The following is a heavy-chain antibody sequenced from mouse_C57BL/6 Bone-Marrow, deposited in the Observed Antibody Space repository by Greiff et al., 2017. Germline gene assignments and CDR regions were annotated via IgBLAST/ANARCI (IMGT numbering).Heavy chain of an antibody. Sequence: DVQLQESGAELVRPGASVKLSCTASGFNIKDDYMHWVKQRPEQGLEWIGWIDPENGDTEYASKFQGKATITADTSSNTAYLQLSSLTSEDTAVYYCTPLFYYYAMDYWGQGTSVTVSS. V-gene: IGHV14-4*01. J-gene: IGHJ4*01. CDR3: TPLFYYYAMDY. CDR2: IDPENGDT. D-gene: IGHD6-1*01. CDR1: GFNIKDDY.